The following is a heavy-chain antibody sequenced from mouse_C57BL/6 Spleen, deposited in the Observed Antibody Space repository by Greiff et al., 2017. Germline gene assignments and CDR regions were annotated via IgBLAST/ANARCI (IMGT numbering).Heavy chain of an antibody. V-gene: IGHV1-15*01. CDR3: TRRAITTVVAHFDY. J-gene: IGHJ2*01. CDR2: IDPETGGT. Sequence: VQLQQSGAELVRPGASVTLSCKASGYTFTDYEMHWVKQTPVHGLEWIGAIDPETGGTAYNQKFKGKAILTADKSSSTAYMELRSLTSEDSAVYYCTRRAITTVVAHFDYWGQGTTLTVSS. CDR1: GYTFTDYE. D-gene: IGHD1-1*01.